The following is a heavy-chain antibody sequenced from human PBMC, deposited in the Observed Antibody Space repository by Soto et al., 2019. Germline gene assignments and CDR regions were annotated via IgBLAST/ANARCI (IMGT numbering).Heavy chain of an antibody. D-gene: IGHD1-1*01. Sequence: PGGSLRLSCSASGFPFSSFTMYWVRLAPGKGLEYVSAISHYGDMTHFVESVKDRFTISRDNSKNIVFLQMSSLRTEDTAVYYCVKDGRNTLVHWGQGTLVTVSS. J-gene: IGHJ4*02. CDR1: GFPFSSFT. CDR2: ISHYGDMT. CDR3: VKDGRNTLVH. V-gene: IGHV3-64D*08.